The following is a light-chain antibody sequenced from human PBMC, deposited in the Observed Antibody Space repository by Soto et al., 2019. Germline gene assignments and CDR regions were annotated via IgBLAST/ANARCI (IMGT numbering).Light chain of an antibody. CDR3: QHSSSDIIT. CDR1: QNIRSR. Sequence: DFQMTQSPSTLSASVGDRVTITCRASQNIRSRLAWFQQKPGKAPKLLIYDAYSLESGVSSRFSGSGSGTEFTLTIDRLQSEDFATYYCQHSSSDIITFGQGTRLEIK. J-gene: IGKJ5*01. V-gene: IGKV1-5*01. CDR2: DAY.